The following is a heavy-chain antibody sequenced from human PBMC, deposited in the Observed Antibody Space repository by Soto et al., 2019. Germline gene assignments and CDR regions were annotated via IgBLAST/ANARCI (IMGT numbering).Heavy chain of an antibody. V-gene: IGHV3-48*02. D-gene: IGHD4-17*01. J-gene: IGHJ4*02. CDR3: ARDDAATVTKGYDY. CDR2: ISGSSSTI. Sequence: PGGSRRLSCAASGFTFSSYSMNWVRQAPGKGLEWVSYISGSSSTIYYADSVKGRFTISRDNAKNSLYLQMNSLRDEDTAVYYCARDDAATVTKGYDYWGQGTLVTVSS. CDR1: GFTFSSYS.